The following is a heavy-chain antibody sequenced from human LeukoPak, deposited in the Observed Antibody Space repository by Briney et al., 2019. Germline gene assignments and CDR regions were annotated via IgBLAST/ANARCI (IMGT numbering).Heavy chain of an antibody. Sequence: GAAVTISCTASVYTFIDYYMHWVHQAPGKGLEWMGRVDPEDGETIYAEKFQGRVTISPYTSTDTAYMELSSLRSEDTAVYYCATVRGYSYGYAYWGQGTLVTVSS. CDR2: VDPEDGET. V-gene: IGHV1-69-2*01. J-gene: IGHJ4*02. CDR3: ATVRGYSYGYAY. D-gene: IGHD5-18*01. CDR1: VYTFIDYY.